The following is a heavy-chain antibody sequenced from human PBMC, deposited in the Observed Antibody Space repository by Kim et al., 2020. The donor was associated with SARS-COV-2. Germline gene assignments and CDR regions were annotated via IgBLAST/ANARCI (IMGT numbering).Heavy chain of an antibody. CDR3: IREYAFWRGYVDH. J-gene: IGHJ4*02. Sequence: SGPTLVKPTQTLTLTCTLSGFSLSSSGMAVGWIRQPPGKALEWLALIDRNDDQRYRPSLQNRLRIMKDISKNQVVLTMTNMDPADTATYYCIREYAFWRGYVDHWGQGVLVTVSS. CDR2: IDRNDDQ. D-gene: IGHD3-3*01. CDR1: GFSLSSSGMA. V-gene: IGHV2-5*01.